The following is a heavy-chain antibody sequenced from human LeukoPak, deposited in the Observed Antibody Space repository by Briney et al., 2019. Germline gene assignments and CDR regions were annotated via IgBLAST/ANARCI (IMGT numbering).Heavy chain of an antibody. J-gene: IGHJ4*02. CDR2: ISSSSSYI. Sequence: GGSLRLSCAASGFTFRSYNMNWVRQAPGKRPEWVSSISSSSSYIYYADSVRGRFTISRNNAKNSLYLQMNSLRAEDTALYYCARGASRADYWGQGTLVTVSS. V-gene: IGHV3-21*01. CDR1: GFTFRSYN. CDR3: ARGASRADY.